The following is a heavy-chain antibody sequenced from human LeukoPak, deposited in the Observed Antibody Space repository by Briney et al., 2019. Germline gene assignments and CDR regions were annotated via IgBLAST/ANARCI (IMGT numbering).Heavy chain of an antibody. CDR3: AKLVLEMATIGVPDAFDI. Sequence: GGSLRLSCAASGFTFSSYWMSWVRQAPGKGLEWVANIKQDGSEKYYVDSVKGRFTISRDNSKNTLYLQMNSLRAEDTAVYYCAKLVLEMATIGVPDAFDIWGQGTMVTVSS. V-gene: IGHV3-7*03. J-gene: IGHJ3*02. CDR1: GFTFSSYW. D-gene: IGHD5-24*01. CDR2: IKQDGSEK.